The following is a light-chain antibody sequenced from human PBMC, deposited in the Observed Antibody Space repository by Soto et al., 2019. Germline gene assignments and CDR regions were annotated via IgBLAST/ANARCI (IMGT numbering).Light chain of an antibody. V-gene: IGLV1-44*01. CDR2: SNN. Sequence: QSVLTQPPSASGTPGQRVTISGSGSSSNIGGNTVNWYQQLPGTAPRVLIYSNNQRPSGVPDRFSGSKSGTSASLAISGLQSEDEADYYCAAWDDSLNAVVFGGGTKLTVL. J-gene: IGLJ2*01. CDR3: AAWDDSLNAVV. CDR1: SSNIGGNT.